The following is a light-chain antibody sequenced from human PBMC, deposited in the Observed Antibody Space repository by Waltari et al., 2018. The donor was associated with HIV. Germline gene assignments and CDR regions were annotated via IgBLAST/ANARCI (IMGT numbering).Light chain of an antibody. Sequence: QSGLSQPPSTSRPPGQRVVISCSGSSSNVGTHYVSWFQQLPGAAPRLLIYRNARRPSGVPDRFTAAKSGTSASLVISGLRSDDEAEYFCASWDDALSSWLFGGGTKLTVL. J-gene: IGLJ6*01. CDR1: SSNVGTHY. CDR2: RNA. CDR3: ASWDDALSSWL. V-gene: IGLV1-47*01.